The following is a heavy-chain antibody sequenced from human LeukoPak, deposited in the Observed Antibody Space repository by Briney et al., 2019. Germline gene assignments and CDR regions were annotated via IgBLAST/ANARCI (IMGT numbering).Heavy chain of an antibody. D-gene: IGHD3-22*01. CDR2: IYTSGST. Sequence: SETLSLTCTVSGGSISSYYWSWIRQPAGKGLEGIGRIYTSGSTNYNPSLKSRVTMSVDTSKNQFSLKLSSVTAADTAVYYCARDLHYYDSSGYYYSDAFDIWGQGTMVTVSS. V-gene: IGHV4-4*07. CDR3: ARDLHYYDSSGYYYSDAFDI. CDR1: GGSISSYY. J-gene: IGHJ3*02.